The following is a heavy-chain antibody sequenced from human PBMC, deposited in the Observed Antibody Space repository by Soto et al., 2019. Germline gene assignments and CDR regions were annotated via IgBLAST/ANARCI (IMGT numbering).Heavy chain of an antibody. CDR3: AKELAVGDFWRGLEY. CDR2: ISHDGSIK. D-gene: IGHD3-3*01. CDR1: GFSCSSYA. V-gene: IGHV3-30*18. J-gene: IGHJ4*02. Sequence: QVQLVESGGGVVQPGRSLRLSCAASGFSCSSYAMHWVRQAPGKWLEWVAVISHDGSIKKFADFVEGRFLVFRDNSNNNLSLQMESLKPDDSAVYYCAKELAVGDFWRGLEYWGQGALVTVAS.